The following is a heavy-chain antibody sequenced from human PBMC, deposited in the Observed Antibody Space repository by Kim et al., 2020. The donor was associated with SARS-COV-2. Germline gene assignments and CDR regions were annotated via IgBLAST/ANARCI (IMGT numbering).Heavy chain of an antibody. CDR1: GFTFNDHA. CDR2: INWNSGTI. J-gene: IGHJ3*02. D-gene: IGHD3-16*01. Sequence: GGSLRLSCAASGFTFNDHAMHWVRQAPGKGLEWVSGINWNSGTIAYADSVRGRFTISRDNAKNSVHVQMNSLRADDTALYYCAKGTGGSSYDAFDIWGQGTMVTVSS. CDR3: AKGTGGSSYDAFDI. V-gene: IGHV3-9*01.